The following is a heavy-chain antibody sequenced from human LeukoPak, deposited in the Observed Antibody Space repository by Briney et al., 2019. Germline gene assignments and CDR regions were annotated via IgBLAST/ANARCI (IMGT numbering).Heavy chain of an antibody. CDR2: ISYDGSNK. CDR1: GFTFSSYG. Sequence: GGSLRLSCAASGFTFSSYGMHWVRQAPGKGLEWVAVISYDGSNKYYADSVKGRFTISRDNSKNTLYLQMNSLRAEDTAVYYCAKDRSWYLYYYYGMDVWGQGTTVTVSS. CDR3: AKDRSWYLYYYYGMDV. V-gene: IGHV3-30*18. D-gene: IGHD6-13*01. J-gene: IGHJ6*02.